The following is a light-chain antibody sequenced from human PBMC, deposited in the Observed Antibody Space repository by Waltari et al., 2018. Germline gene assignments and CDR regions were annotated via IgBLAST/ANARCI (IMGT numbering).Light chain of an antibody. CDR2: GAS. CDR1: QSVSSSY. CDR3: QQYGSSPQT. Sequence: EIVLTQSPGTLSLSPGERATLSCRASQSVSSSYLAWYQQKPGQAPRLLSYGASSRATGIPDRFSGSGSGTDFTLTISRLEPEDFAVYYCQQYGSSPQTFGGGTKVEIK. V-gene: IGKV3-20*01. J-gene: IGKJ4*01.